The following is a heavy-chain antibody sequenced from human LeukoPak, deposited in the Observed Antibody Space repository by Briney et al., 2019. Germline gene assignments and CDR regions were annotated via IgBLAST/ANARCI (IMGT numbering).Heavy chain of an antibody. CDR3: ARMGFH. CDR2: INHSGST. Sequence: KPSETLSLTCAVSGVSFSGYYWSWIRQPPGKGLEWIGEINHSGSTNYNPSLKSRVTISVDTSKNQFSLKLSSVTAADTAVYYCARMGFHWGQGTLVTVSS. CDR1: GVSFSGYY. J-gene: IGHJ4*02. V-gene: IGHV4-34*01.